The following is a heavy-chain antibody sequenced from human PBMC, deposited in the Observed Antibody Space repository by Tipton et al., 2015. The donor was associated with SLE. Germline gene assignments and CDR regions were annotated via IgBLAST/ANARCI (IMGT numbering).Heavy chain of an antibody. CDR2: INHSGST. CDR1: GGSFSGYY. V-gene: IGHV4-34*01. J-gene: IGHJ4*02. CDR3: ARGGADSGYDYCDY. D-gene: IGHD5-12*01. Sequence: TLSLTCAVYGGSFSGYYWSWIRQPPGKGLEWIGEINHSGSTNYNPSLKSRVTISVDTSKNQFSLKLTSLTAADTAVYYCARGGADSGYDYCDYWGQGTLVTVSS.